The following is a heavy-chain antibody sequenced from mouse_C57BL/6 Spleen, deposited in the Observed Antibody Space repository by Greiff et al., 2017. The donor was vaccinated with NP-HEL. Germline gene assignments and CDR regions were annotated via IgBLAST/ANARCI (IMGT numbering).Heavy chain of an antibody. CDR2: ISYDGSN. CDR1: GYSITSGYY. V-gene: IGHV3-6*01. D-gene: IGHD6-1*01. CDR3: ARVPLSEYFDV. J-gene: IGHJ1*03. Sequence: EVQLQQSGPGLVKPSQSLSLTCSVTGYSITSGYYWNWIRQFPGNKLEWMGYISYDGSNNYNPSLKNRISITRDTSKNQFFLKLNSVTTEDTATYYCARVPLSEYFDVWGTGTTVTVSS.